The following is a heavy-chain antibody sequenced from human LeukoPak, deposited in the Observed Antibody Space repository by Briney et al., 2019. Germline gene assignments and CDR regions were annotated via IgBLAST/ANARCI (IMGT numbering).Heavy chain of an antibody. CDR1: GGSFSGYY. J-gene: IGHJ6*02. D-gene: IGHD6-6*01. V-gene: IGHV4-34*01. CDR2: INHSGST. Sequence: PSETLSLTCALYGGSFSGYYWSWIRQPPGKGLEWIGEINHSGSTNYNPSLKSRVTISVDTSKNQFSLKLSSVTAADTAVYYCARYSRIAARPDPVHYYGMDVWGQGTTVTVSS. CDR3: ARYSRIAARPDPVHYYGMDV.